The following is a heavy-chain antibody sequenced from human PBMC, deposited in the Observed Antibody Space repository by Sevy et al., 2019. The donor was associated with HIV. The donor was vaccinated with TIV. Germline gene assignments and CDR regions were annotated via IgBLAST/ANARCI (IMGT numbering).Heavy chain of an antibody. Sequence: ASVKVSCMVSGYTLSKLSMHWGRQAPGKGPEWMGGFDPEDGETIYAQKFQGRVTMTEDTSTDTAYMELSSLRSEDTAVYYCATLDFWSDYPLYGMDVWGQGTTVTVSS. CDR3: ATLDFWSDYPLYGMDV. V-gene: IGHV1-24*01. J-gene: IGHJ6*02. CDR2: FDPEDGET. D-gene: IGHD3-3*01. CDR1: GYTLSKLS.